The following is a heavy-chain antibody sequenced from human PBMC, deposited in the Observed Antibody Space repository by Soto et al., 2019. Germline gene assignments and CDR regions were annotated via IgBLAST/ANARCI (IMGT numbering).Heavy chain of an antibody. J-gene: IGHJ4*02. D-gene: IGHD4-17*01. CDR2: ISYDGSNK. CDR1: VFTCSSYG. CDR3: AKVHTGTSIDY. V-gene: IGHV3-30*18. Sequence: GSLRLSCAASVFTCSSYGMHWVRQAPGKGLEWVAVISYDGSNKYYADSVKGRFTISRDNSKNTLYLQMNSLRAEDTAVYYCAKVHTGTSIDYWGQGTLVTVSS.